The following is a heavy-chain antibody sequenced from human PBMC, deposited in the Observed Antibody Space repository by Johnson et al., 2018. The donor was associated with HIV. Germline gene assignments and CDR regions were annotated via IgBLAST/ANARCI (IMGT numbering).Heavy chain of an antibody. J-gene: IGHJ3*02. Sequence: QVQLVESGGGVVQPGRSLRLSCAASGFTFSSYAMHWVRQAPGKGLEWVAVISYDGSNKYYADSVKGRFTISRDNSKNTLYLQMNSLSAEDTAVYYCARDLYPFGPVQAFDIWGQGTMVTVSS. CDR3: ARDLYPFGPVQAFDI. V-gene: IGHV3-30-3*01. CDR1: GFTFSSYA. CDR2: ISYDGSNK. D-gene: IGHD3-10*01.